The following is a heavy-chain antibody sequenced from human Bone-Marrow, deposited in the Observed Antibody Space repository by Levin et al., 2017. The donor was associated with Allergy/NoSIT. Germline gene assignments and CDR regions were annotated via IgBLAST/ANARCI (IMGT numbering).Heavy chain of an antibody. CDR2: ISGTSGDT. V-gene: IGHV3-23*01. CDR1: GFTFRTYG. D-gene: IGHD6-13*01. Sequence: GESLKISCEASGFTFRTYGMSWVRQAPGKGLQWVASISGTSGDTYYADSVKGRFTISRDHSKDTLHLQMDRLRGDDTAVYYCAKAGYSSSRYPGFDHWGQGTLVTVSP. CDR3: AKAGYSSSRYPGFDH. J-gene: IGHJ4*02.